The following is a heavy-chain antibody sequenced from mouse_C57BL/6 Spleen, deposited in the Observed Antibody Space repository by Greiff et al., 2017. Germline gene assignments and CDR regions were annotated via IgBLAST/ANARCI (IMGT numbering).Heavy chain of an antibody. D-gene: IGHD2-4*01. V-gene: IGHV1-64*01. J-gene: IGHJ2*01. CDR1: GYTFTSYW. CDR3: ARSSYYDYDVDY. Sequence: QVQLQQPGAELVKPGASVKLSCKASGYTFTSYWMHWVKQRPGQGLEWIGMIHPNSGSTNYNEKFKSKATLTVDKSSSTAYMQLSSLTSEDSAVYYCARSSYYDYDVDYWGQGTTLTVSS. CDR2: IHPNSGST.